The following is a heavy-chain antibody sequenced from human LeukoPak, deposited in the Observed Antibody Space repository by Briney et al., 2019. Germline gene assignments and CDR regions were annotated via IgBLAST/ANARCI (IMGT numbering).Heavy chain of an antibody. Sequence: PGGSLRLSCAASGFTFSSYGMSWVRQAPGKGLEWVSAISVSGGSTYYADSVKGRFTISRDNSKNTLYLQMNSRRAEDTAVYYCARDWGRRITIFGVVTRPFDYWGQGTLVTVSS. D-gene: IGHD3-3*01. V-gene: IGHV3-23*01. CDR3: ARDWGRRITIFGVVTRPFDY. CDR1: GFTFSSYG. CDR2: ISVSGGST. J-gene: IGHJ4*02.